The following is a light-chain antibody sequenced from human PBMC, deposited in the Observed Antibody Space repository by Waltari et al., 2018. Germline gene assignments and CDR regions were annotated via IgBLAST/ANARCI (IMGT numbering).Light chain of an antibody. CDR3: QQYGSSPLT. Sequence: EIALTQSPGTLSLSPGERATLSCRASQSVTSSYLAWYQQQPGQAPRLLIYGASRRATGIPDRFSGSGSGTDFTLAISRLEPEDFAVYYCQQYGSSPLTFGPGTKVDIK. V-gene: IGKV3-20*01. J-gene: IGKJ3*01. CDR1: QSVTSSY. CDR2: GAS.